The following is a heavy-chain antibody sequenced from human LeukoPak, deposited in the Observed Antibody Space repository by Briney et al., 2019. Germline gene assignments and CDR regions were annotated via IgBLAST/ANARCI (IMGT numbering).Heavy chain of an antibody. V-gene: IGHV4-59*01. CDR3: ARSRSSWYDLFDS. CDR1: GGSISTYY. Sequence: SETLSLTCTVSGGSISTYYWSWIRQPPGKGLEWIGYIYHTGTTNYNPSLKRRVSISVDTSKNDFSLRLSSATAADTAVYYCARSRSSWYDLFDSWGQGTLVTVSS. CDR2: IYHTGTT. D-gene: IGHD6-13*01. J-gene: IGHJ4*02.